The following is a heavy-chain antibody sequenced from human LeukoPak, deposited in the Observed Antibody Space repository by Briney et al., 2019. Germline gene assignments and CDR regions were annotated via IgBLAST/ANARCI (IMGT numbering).Heavy chain of an antibody. CDR1: GFTFSSYA. D-gene: IGHD1-26*01. CDR2: IRSSGGST. Sequence: PGGSLRLSCAASGFTFSSYAMCWVRQAPGKGLEWVSTIRSSGGSTHYADSVKGRFTISRDNSKNTLYLQMNSLRAEDTAVYYCAKKTSIVGAFDYWGQGTLVTVSS. CDR3: AKKTSIVGAFDY. V-gene: IGHV3-23*01. J-gene: IGHJ4*02.